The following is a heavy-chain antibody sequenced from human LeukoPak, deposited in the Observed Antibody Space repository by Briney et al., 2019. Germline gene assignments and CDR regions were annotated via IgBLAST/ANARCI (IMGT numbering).Heavy chain of an antibody. CDR2: FYASGTT. CDR1: GVSISNYY. Sequence: PSAPLSLTCTVSGVSISNYYWSWLRQPAGKGLEWIGRFYASGTTYYNPSLRSRVTLSIDTSKNHFSLTLTSVTAADTAVYYCARTHCGGGSCDKFDPWGQGILVTVSS. D-gene: IGHD2-15*01. CDR3: ARTHCGGGSCDKFDP. V-gene: IGHV4-4*07. J-gene: IGHJ5*02.